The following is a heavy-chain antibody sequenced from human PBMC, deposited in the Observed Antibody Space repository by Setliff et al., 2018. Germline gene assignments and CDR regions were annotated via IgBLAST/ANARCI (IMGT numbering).Heavy chain of an antibody. D-gene: IGHD3-10*01. CDR1: GGSFSGYY. J-gene: IGHJ5*02. V-gene: IGHV4-34*01. CDR3: ARGKGSWVLLRWFDP. CDR2: INHSGST. Sequence: PSETLSLTCAVYGGSFSGYYWSWLRQPPGKGLEWIGEINHSGSTNYNPSLKSRVTISVDTSKNQFSLKLSSVTAADTAVYYCARGKGSWVLLRWFDPWGQGTLVTVSS.